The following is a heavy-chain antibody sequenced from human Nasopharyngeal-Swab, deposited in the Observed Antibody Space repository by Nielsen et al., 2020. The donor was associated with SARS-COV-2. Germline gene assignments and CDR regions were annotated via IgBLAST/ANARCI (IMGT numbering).Heavy chain of an antibody. Sequence: GESLKISCAASGFTFSSYGMHWVRQAPGKGLEWVAVISYDGSNKYYADSVKGRFTISRDNSKNTLYLQMNSLRAEDTAVYYCAKEGGVVVILRYFQHWGQGTLVTVSS. CDR3: AKEGGVVVILRYFQH. CDR2: ISYDGSNK. D-gene: IGHD2-21*01. J-gene: IGHJ1*01. V-gene: IGHV3-30*18. CDR1: GFTFSSYG.